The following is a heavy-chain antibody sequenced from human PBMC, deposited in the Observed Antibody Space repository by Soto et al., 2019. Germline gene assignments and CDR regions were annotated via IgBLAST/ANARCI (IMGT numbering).Heavy chain of an antibody. Sequence: PGGSLRLSCAASGFMLSAYTMICVRQAPVKWLEWLSSITSNSDHIDYADSVRGRFTVSRDNARKSLYLQMDSLGAEDTGVYYCATPYYYNHWGPGTLVTVSS. V-gene: IGHV3-21*01. CDR1: GFMLSAYT. J-gene: IGHJ4*02. CDR2: ITSNSDHI. CDR3: ATPYYYNH.